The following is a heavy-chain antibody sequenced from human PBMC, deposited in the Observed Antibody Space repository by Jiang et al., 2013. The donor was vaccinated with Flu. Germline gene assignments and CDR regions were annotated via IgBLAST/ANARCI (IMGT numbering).Heavy chain of an antibody. CDR1: GGIESNYV. Sequence: GAEVKKPGSSVKVSCEASGGIESNYVISWVRQAPGQGLEWVGGIVPLSGRTDYPQTFQGRVTITADKFTSTFYMEVSSLRSDDTAVYYCARDGGIQGISAWFDPWGQGTLVTVSS. CDR3: ARDGGIQGISAWFDP. V-gene: IGHV1-69*06. J-gene: IGHJ5*02. D-gene: IGHD2-15*01. CDR2: IVPLSGRT.